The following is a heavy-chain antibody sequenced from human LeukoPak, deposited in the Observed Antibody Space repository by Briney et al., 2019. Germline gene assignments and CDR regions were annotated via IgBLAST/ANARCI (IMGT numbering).Heavy chain of an antibody. CDR2: ISSSGSTI. Sequence: GGSLRLSYAASGFTFSSYEMNWVRQAPGKGLEWVSYISSSGSTIYYADSVKGRFTISRDNAKNSLYLQMNSLRAEDTAVYYCARERLYCSGGSCYSYGFDPWGQGTLVTVSS. D-gene: IGHD2-15*01. CDR3: ARERLYCSGGSCYSYGFDP. J-gene: IGHJ5*02. CDR1: GFTFSSYE. V-gene: IGHV3-48*03.